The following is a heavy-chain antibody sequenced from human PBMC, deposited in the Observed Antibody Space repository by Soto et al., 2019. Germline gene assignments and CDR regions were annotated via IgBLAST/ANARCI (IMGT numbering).Heavy chain of an antibody. CDR2: IIPIFGTA. Sequence: QVQLVQSGAEVKKPGSSVKVSCKASGGTFSSYAISWMRQAPGQGLEWMGGIIPIFGTANYAQKFQGRVTITADESTSTAYMELSSLRSEDTAVYYCAREGYHYYDSSGYSAYYFDYWGQGTLVIVSS. D-gene: IGHD3-22*01. CDR3: AREGYHYYDSSGYSAYYFDY. V-gene: IGHV1-69*01. J-gene: IGHJ4*02. CDR1: GGTFSSYA.